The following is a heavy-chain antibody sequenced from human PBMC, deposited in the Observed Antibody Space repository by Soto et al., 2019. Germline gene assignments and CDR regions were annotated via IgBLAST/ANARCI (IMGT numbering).Heavy chain of an antibody. CDR3: ARKGSSSSRYYYYGMDV. V-gene: IGHV1-69*01. CDR1: GGTFSSYA. J-gene: IGHJ6*02. CDR2: IIPIFGTA. Sequence: QVQLVQSGAEVKKPGSSVKVSCKASGGTFSSYAISWVRQAPGQGLEWMGGIIPIFGTANYAQKFQGRVTITGDESTRTADMELSSLRSEDTAVYYCARKGSSSSRYYYYGMDVWGQGTTVTVSS. D-gene: IGHD6-6*01.